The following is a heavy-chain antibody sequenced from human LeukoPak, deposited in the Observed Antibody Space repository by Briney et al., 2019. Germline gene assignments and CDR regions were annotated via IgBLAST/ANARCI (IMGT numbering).Heavy chain of an antibody. V-gene: IGHV4-59*01. J-gene: IGHJ3*02. D-gene: IGHD6-19*01. CDR1: GGSFSGYY. CDR3: ARDLISSGWYPNAFDI. CDR2: IYYSGST. Sequence: ASETLSLTCAVYGGSFSGYYWSWIRQPPGKGLEWIGYIYYSGSTNYNPSLKSRVTISVDTSKNQFSLKLSSVTAADTAVYYCARDLISSGWYPNAFDIWGQGTMVTVSS.